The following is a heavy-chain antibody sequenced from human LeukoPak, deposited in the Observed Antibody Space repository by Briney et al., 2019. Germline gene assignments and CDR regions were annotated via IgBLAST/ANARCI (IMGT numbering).Heavy chain of an antibody. CDR3: ARDMLIRLDTAPIDY. CDR2: ISYDGSNK. J-gene: IGHJ4*02. Sequence: AGGSLRLSCAASGFTLSNYSMNWVRQAPGKGLEWVAVISYDGSNKYYADSVKGRFTISRDNSKNTLYLQKNGLRAEDTAVYYCARDMLIRLDTAPIDYWGQGTLVTVSS. D-gene: IGHD5-18*01. V-gene: IGHV3-30*03. CDR1: GFTLSNYS.